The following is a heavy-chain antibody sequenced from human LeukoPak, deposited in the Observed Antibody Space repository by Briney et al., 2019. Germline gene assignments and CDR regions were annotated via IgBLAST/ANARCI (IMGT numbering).Heavy chain of an antibody. CDR2: FDPEDGET. CDR3: ATDSGVFGSSGWYDFDY. V-gene: IGHV1-24*01. Sequence: GALVKVSCKVSGYTLTELSMHWVRQAPGKGREWMGGFDPEDGETIYAQKFQGRVTMTEDTSTDTAYMELSSLRSEDPAVYYCATDSGVFGSSGWYDFDYWGQGTLVTVSS. J-gene: IGHJ4*02. CDR1: GYTLTELS. D-gene: IGHD6-19*01.